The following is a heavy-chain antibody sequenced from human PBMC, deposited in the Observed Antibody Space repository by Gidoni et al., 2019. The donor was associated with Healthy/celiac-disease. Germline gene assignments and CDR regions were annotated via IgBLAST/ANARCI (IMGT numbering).Heavy chain of an antibody. CDR1: GYTFPGYY. D-gene: IGHD2-15*01. V-gene: IGHV1-2*02. Sequence: QVQLVHSGAEVNKPGASLKVSCKASGYTFPGYYMHWLRPAPGQGLEWMGWINPNSGGTNYAQKFQGRVTMNRDKSISTAYMELSRLRSDDTAVYYCARAGADIVVVVAATPFYYYYGMDVWGQGTTVTVSS. CDR3: ARAGADIVVVVAATPFYYYYGMDV. CDR2: INPNSGGT. J-gene: IGHJ6*02.